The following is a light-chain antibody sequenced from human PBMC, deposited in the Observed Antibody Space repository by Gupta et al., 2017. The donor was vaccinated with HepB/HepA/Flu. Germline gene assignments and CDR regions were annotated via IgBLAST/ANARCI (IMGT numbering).Light chain of an antibody. V-gene: IGLV2-11*01. J-gene: IGLJ2*01. Sequence: QSALTQTRSVSGSPGQSVPISFTGTSSDVGRYNYVSWYQQHPGKAPKLMIYDVSKWPSGVPDRFSGSKSGNTASLTISGLQAEDEADYYCCSYAGSDIYVLFGGGTKLTVL. CDR1: SSDVGRYNY. CDR3: CSYAGSDIYVL. CDR2: DVS.